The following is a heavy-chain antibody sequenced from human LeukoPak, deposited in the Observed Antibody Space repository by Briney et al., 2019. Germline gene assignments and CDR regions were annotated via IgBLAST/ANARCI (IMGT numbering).Heavy chain of an antibody. V-gene: IGHV3-23*01. D-gene: IGHD2-15*01. Sequence: PGGSLRLSCAASGFTFRSYAMSWFRQAPGKALVWVSAISGSGGSTYYADSVKGRFTISRDNSKNTLYLQMNGLRAEDTAVYYCAKDQIVGYCSGGSCYPVDYWGQGTLVTVSS. J-gene: IGHJ4*02. CDR3: AKDQIVGYCSGGSCYPVDY. CDR2: ISGSGGST. CDR1: GFTFRSYA.